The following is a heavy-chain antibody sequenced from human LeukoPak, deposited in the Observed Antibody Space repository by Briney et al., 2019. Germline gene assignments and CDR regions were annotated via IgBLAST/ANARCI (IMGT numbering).Heavy chain of an antibody. V-gene: IGHV1-46*01. Sequence: GASVTVSCKASGYTFSSYSMHWVRQAPGQGLEWMGIINPSGGSIRYAQKFQGRVTMTRDTSTSTVYMELSSLRSEDTAVYYCSRGVMVTAIDAFDIWGQGTMVTVSS. D-gene: IGHD2-21*02. CDR1: GYTFSSYS. CDR2: INPSGGSI. CDR3: SRGVMVTAIDAFDI. J-gene: IGHJ3*02.